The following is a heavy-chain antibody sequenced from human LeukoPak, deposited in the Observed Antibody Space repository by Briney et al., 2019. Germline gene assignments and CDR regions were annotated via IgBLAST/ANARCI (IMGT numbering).Heavy chain of an antibody. D-gene: IGHD3-16*01. CDR1: GFTFGTYA. CDR2: ISGSGGST. V-gene: IGHV3-23*01. J-gene: IGHJ3*02. Sequence: GGSLRLSCAASGFTFGTYAMSWVRQAPGKGLEWISAISGSGGSTYYADSVKGRFTISRDNSKNTLYLQMNSLRAEDTAVYYCNQNGGDGAFDIWGQGTMVTVSS. CDR3: NQNGGDGAFDI.